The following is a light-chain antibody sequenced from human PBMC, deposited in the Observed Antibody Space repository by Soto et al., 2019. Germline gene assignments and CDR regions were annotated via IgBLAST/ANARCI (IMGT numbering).Light chain of an antibody. CDR1: QSISSY. CDR2: AAS. Sequence: DIPMTQSPSSLSASVGDRVTITCRASQSISSYLNWYQQKPGKAPKLLIYAASSLQSGVPSRFSGSGSGTDFTLTISSLQPEDFAYYYCQQSYSTPPWTFGQGTKVEIK. J-gene: IGKJ1*01. V-gene: IGKV1-39*01. CDR3: QQSYSTPPWT.